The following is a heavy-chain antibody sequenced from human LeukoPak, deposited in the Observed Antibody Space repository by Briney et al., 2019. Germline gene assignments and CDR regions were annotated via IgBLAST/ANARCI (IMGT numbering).Heavy chain of an antibody. Sequence: GGSLRLSCTASEFTFSSYNMNWVRQAPGKGLEWVSSISSSSNYIYYADSVKGRFTISRDNAMNSLYLQMNSLRAEDTAVYYCARGYDSGNARLWGQGTMVIVSS. CDR1: EFTFSSYN. D-gene: IGHD3-16*01. V-gene: IGHV3-21*01. CDR3: ARGYDSGNARL. J-gene: IGHJ3*01. CDR2: ISSSSNYI.